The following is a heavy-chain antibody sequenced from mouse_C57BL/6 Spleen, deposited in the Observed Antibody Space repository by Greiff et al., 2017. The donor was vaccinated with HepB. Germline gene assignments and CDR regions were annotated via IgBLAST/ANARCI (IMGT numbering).Heavy chain of an antibody. D-gene: IGHD3-2*01. Sequence: QVQLQQSGPELVKPGASVKISCKASGYSFSSSWMNWVKQRPGKGREWIGRIYPGDGDTNYNGKFKGKATLTADKSSSTAYMQLSSLTSGDSAVYFCARDRGYAMDYWGQGTTVTVSS. CDR2: IYPGDGDT. J-gene: IGHJ4*01. CDR3: ARDRGYAMDY. CDR1: GYSFSSSW. V-gene: IGHV1-82*01.